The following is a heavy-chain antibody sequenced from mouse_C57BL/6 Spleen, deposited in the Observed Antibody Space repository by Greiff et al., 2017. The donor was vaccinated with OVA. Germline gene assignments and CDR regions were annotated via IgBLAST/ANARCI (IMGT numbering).Heavy chain of an antibody. CDR3: ARGEDSNYVFDY. CDR2: INPYNGGT. CDR1: GYTFTDYY. D-gene: IGHD2-5*01. Sequence: VQLKQSGPVLVKPGASVKMSCKASGYTFTDYYMNWVKQSHGQSLEWIGVINPYNGGTSYNQKFKGKATLTVDKSSSTAYMELNSLTSEDSADYDCARGEDSNYVFDYWGQGTTLTVSS. V-gene: IGHV1-19*01. J-gene: IGHJ2*01.